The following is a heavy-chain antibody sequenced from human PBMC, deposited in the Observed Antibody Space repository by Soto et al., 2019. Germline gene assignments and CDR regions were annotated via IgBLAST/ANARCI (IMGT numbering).Heavy chain of an antibody. CDR2: IIPIFGTA. D-gene: IGHD6-13*01. V-gene: IGHV1-69*13. CDR1: GGTFSSYA. CDR3: ARDRSIAASGLFDY. J-gene: IGHJ4*02. Sequence: GASVKVSCKASGGTFSSYAISWVRQAPGQGLEWMGGIIPIFGTANYAQKFQGRVTITADESTSTAYMELSSPRSEDTAVYYCARDRSIAASGLFDYWGQGTLVTVSS.